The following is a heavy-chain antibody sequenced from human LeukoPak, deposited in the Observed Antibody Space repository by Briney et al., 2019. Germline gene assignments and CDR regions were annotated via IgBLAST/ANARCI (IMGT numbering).Heavy chain of an antibody. V-gene: IGHV1-2*02. Sequence: ASVKVSCKASGYTFTGYYMHWVRQAPGQGLEWMGWINPNSGGTNYAQKFQGRVTMTRDTSISTAYMELSRLRSDDTAVYYCARDGSGSYSDGWLDPWGQGTLVTVSS. CDR1: GYTFTGYY. CDR3: ARDGSGSYSDGWLDP. CDR2: INPNSGGT. D-gene: IGHD1-26*01. J-gene: IGHJ5*02.